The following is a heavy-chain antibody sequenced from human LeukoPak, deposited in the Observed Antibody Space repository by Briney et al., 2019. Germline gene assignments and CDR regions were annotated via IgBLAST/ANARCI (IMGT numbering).Heavy chain of an antibody. D-gene: IGHD2-2*01. CDR3: ARDNLGYCSSTSCHGYYYYYGMDV. CDR2: ISSSSSYI. CDR1: GFTFSSYS. V-gene: IGHV3-21*01. Sequence: SGGSLRLSCAASGFTFSSYSMNWVRQAPGKGLEWVSSISSSSSYIYYADSVKGRFTISRDNAKNSLYLQMNSLRAEDTAVYYCARDNLGYCSSTSCHGYYYYYGMDVWGQGTTVTVSS. J-gene: IGHJ6*02.